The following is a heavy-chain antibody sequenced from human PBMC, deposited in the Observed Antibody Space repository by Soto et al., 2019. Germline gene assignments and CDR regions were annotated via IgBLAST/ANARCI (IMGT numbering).Heavy chain of an antibody. Sequence: GRSLRLSCAASGFTFSSYGMHWVRQAPGKGLEWVAVIWYDGSNKYYADSVKGRFTISRDNSKNTLYLQMNRLRAEDTAVYYCARGSRHDCSNCDYVMDIWGQGTMVTVSS. V-gene: IGHV3-33*01. J-gene: IGHJ6*02. D-gene: IGHD4-4*01. CDR2: IWYDGSNK. CDR1: GFTFSSYG. CDR3: ARGSRHDCSNCDYVMDI.